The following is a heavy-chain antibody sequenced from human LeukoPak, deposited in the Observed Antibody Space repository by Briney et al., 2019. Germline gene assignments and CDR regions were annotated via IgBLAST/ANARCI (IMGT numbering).Heavy chain of an antibody. CDR1: GGSISSYY. Sequence: LSLTCTVSGGSISSYYWSWIRQAPGQGPEWISYISNSGRTMYYADSVKGRFAISRDNAKNSVSLQMNSLRAEDTAVYYCARKVGATDYWGQGTQVTVSA. D-gene: IGHD1-26*01. CDR3: ARKVGATDY. V-gene: IGHV3-11*04. CDR2: ISNSGRTM. J-gene: IGHJ4*02.